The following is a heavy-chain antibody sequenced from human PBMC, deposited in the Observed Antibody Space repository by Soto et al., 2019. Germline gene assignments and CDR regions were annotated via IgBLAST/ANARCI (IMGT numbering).Heavy chain of an antibody. J-gene: IGHJ6*03. Sequence: ASVKVSCKASGYTFTSYGISWVRQAPGQGLEWMGWISAYNGNTNYAQKPQGRVTMTTDTSTSTAYMELRSLRSDDTAVYYCARATIFGVVTENYYYYMDVWGKGTTVTVSS. CDR2: ISAYNGNT. D-gene: IGHD3-3*01. V-gene: IGHV1-18*01. CDR3: ARATIFGVVTENYYYYMDV. CDR1: GYTFTSYG.